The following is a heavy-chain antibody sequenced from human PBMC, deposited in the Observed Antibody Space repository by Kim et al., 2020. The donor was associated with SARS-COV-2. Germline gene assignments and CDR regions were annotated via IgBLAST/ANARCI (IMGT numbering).Heavy chain of an antibody. CDR1: GFTFSSYG. CDR3: ARDDSSGQNYFDY. D-gene: IGHD3-22*01. CDR2: IWYDGSNK. Sequence: GGSLRLSCAASGFTFSSYGMHWVRQAPGKGLEWVAVIWYDGSNKYYADSVKGRFTISRDNSKNTLYLQMNSLRAEDTAVYYCARDDSSGQNYFDYWGQGTLVTVSS. J-gene: IGHJ4*02. V-gene: IGHV3-33*01.